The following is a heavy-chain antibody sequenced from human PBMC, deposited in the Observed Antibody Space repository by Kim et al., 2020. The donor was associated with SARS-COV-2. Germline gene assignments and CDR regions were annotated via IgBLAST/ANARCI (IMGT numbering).Heavy chain of an antibody. Sequence: GGSLRLSCAASGFTFSNHSMHWIRQAPGKGLDLVSGINSHADSGSSADSVKGRFTITRDNAKNKLYLQMGSLRIEDMGVYFCARALTSDLRSGDYVAHY. CDR1: GFTFSNHS. CDR2: INSHADSG. J-gene: IGHJ4*01. V-gene: IGHV3-64*02. CDR3: ARALTSDLRSGDYVAHY. D-gene: IGHD3-16*01.